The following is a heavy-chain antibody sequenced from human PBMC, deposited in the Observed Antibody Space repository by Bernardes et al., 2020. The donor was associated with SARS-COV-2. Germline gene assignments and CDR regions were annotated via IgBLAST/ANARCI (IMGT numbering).Heavy chain of an antibody. CDR1: GYSISSGYY. J-gene: IGHJ6*02. V-gene: IGHV4-38-2*02. CDR3: ARDCRSTSCYAGMGWVDGMDV. D-gene: IGHD2-2*01. Sequence: SETLSLTCAVSGYSISSGYYWGWIRQPPGKGLEWIGSIYHSGSTYYNPSLKSRVTISVDTSKNQFSLKLSSVTAADTAVYYCARDCRSTSCYAGMGWVDGMDVWGQGTTVTVSS. CDR2: IYHSGST.